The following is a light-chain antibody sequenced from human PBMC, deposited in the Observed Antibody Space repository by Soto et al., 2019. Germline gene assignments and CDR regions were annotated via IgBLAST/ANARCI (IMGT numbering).Light chain of an antibody. Sequence: QSVLTQPPSASGTPGQRVTISCSGSSSNIGSNTVNWYQQLPGTAPKLLIYTNNQRPSGVPDRFSGSKSGTSASLAISGLQPEDEADYYCAAWDASLNAVVFGGGTQLTVL. CDR1: SSNIGSNT. CDR3: AAWDASLNAVV. CDR2: TNN. J-gene: IGLJ2*01. V-gene: IGLV1-44*01.